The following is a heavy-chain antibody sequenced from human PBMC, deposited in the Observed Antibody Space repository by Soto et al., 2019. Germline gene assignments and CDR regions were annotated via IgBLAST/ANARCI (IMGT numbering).Heavy chain of an antibody. D-gene: IGHD6-13*01. CDR1: GFSLSTSGVG. CDR2: IYWDDDK. J-gene: IGHJ6*02. Sequence: QITLKESGPTLVKPTQTLMLTCTFSGFSLSTSGVGVGWIRQPPGKALEWLALIYWDDDKRYSPSLKSRLTITKDTSKNQVVLTMTNMDPVDTATYYCAHTRISSSWYDYYYGMDVWGQGTTVTVSS. V-gene: IGHV2-5*02. CDR3: AHTRISSSWYDYYYGMDV.